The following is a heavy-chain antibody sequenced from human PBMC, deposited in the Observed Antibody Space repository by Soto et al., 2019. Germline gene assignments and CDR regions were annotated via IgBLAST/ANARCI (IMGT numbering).Heavy chain of an antibody. J-gene: IGHJ4*02. CDR1: GFGFDEYG. Sequence: EVSLVESGGGVVRPGGSLRLSCAASGFGFDEYGMSWVRQGPGKGLEWVSGINRHGDSTGYADSVKGRFTISRDNAKNSLYLEKIGLRAEDTAFYYCARDHRWGYEYGDYGDSWGQGTLVTVSS. CDR3: ARDHRWGYEYGDYGDS. CDR2: INRHGDST. V-gene: IGHV3-20*04. D-gene: IGHD4-17*01.